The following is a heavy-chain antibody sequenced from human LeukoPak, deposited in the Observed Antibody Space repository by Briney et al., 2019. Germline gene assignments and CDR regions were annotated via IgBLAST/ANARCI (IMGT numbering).Heavy chain of an antibody. V-gene: IGHV1-18*01. CDR2: ISAYNGNT. J-gene: IGHJ3*02. Sequence: ASVKVSCKASGYTFTSYGISWVRQAPGQGLEWMGWISAYNGNTNYAQKLQGRVTMTTDTSTSTAYMELRSLRSDDTAVYYCAGHSRDYDYVCGSYWAFDIWGQGTVVTVSS. D-gene: IGHD3-16*01. CDR1: GYTFTSYG. CDR3: AGHSRDYDYVCGSYWAFDI.